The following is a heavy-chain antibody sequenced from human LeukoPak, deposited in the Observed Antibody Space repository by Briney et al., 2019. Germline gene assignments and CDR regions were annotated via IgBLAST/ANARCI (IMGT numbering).Heavy chain of an antibody. J-gene: IGHJ4*02. D-gene: IGHD1-26*01. CDR3: ARVIVGGTGFDC. V-gene: IGHV3-74*01. CDR1: GSTLSKHW. Sequence: PGGSLRLSCAASGSTLSKHWMHWVRQAPGKGLVWVSRINSDETTLQYADSVKGRFTISRDTAKNTLYLQMNSLRAEDTAVYYCARVIVGGTGFDCWGQGTLVTVSS. CDR2: INSDETTL.